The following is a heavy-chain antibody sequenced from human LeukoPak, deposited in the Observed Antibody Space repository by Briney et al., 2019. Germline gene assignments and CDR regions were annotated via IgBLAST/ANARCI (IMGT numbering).Heavy chain of an antibody. CDR2: IYSGGST. D-gene: IGHD1-26*01. Sequence: PGGSLRLSCAASGFTVSSNYMSWVRQAPGKGLEWVSVIYSGGSTYYADSVKGRFTISRDNSKNTLYLQMNGLRAEDTAVYYCARLVGATRFDYWGQGTLVTVSS. J-gene: IGHJ4*02. V-gene: IGHV3-66*01. CDR1: GFTVSSNY. CDR3: ARLVGATRFDY.